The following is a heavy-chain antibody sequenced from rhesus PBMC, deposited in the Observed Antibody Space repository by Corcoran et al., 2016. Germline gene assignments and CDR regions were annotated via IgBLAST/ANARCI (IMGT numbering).Heavy chain of an antibody. D-gene: IGHD1-44*01. J-gene: IGHJ4*01. CDR1: GGSLTNGYFY. V-gene: IGHV4-122*02. CDR2: LSHSGTT. CDR3: ARRAGSYSDTYITL. Sequence: QVQLQESGPGLVRPSETLSLTCAVSGGSLTNGYFYWSWIRQAPEKGLGWIGNLSHSGTTIYNPSLQSLVTFSRDTDKNLFTLDLTSVTAADTAVYYCARRAGSYSDTYITLWGQGVLVTVSS.